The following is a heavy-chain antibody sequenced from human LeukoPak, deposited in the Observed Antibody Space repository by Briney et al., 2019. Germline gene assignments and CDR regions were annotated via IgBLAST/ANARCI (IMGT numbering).Heavy chain of an antibody. J-gene: IGHJ4*02. D-gene: IGHD6-13*01. CDR3: AREKVRQSGMDV. CDR2: INPNSGGT. Sequence: ASVKVSCKASGYTFTGYYMHWVRQAPGQGLEWMGRINPNSGGTNYAQKFQGRVTMTRDTSISTVYMELSRLRSDDTAVYYCAREKVRQSGMDVWGQGTLVTVSS. CDR1: GYTFTGYY. V-gene: IGHV1-2*06.